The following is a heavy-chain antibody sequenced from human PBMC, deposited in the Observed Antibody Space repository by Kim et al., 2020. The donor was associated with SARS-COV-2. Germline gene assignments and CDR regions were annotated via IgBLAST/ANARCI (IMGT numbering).Heavy chain of an antibody. V-gene: IGHV3-7*03. J-gene: IGHJ4*02. CDR2: IKPDGSEK. CDR3: ARGQN. CDR1: GFIFSDNW. Sequence: GSLRLSCAASGFIFSDNWMSWVRQAPGKGLQWVANIKPDGSEKYYVDSVKGRFTISRDNAKNSLYLQMNSLRAEDTAVYYCARGQNWGQGTLVTVSS.